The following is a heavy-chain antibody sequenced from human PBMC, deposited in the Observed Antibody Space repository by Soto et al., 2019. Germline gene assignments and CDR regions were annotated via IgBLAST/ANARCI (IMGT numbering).Heavy chain of an antibody. D-gene: IGHD6-13*01. Sequence: GASVKVSCKASGFTFTSSAVQWVRQARGQRLEWIGWIVVGSGNTNYAQKFQERVTITRDMSTSTAYMELSSLRSEDTAVYYCAADTTPRIAAADYYGMDVWGQGPTVTVSS. J-gene: IGHJ6*02. V-gene: IGHV1-58*01. CDR2: IVVGSGNT. CDR3: AADTTPRIAAADYYGMDV. CDR1: GFTFTSSA.